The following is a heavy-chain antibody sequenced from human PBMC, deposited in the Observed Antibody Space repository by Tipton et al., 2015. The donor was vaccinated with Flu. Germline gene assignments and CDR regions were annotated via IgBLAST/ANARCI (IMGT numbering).Heavy chain of an antibody. D-gene: IGHD4-11*01. CDR2: IYRTGST. J-gene: IGHJ5*02. CDR1: GFTFSSYA. V-gene: IGHV4-38-2*01. CDR3: ARRDFSNYVSDPKNWFDR. Sequence: LRLSCAASGFTFSSYAMHWVRQAPGKGLEWIGNIYRTGSTYHNPSLKSRVTISVDRSKNQFSLTMISVTAADTAVYYCARRDFSNYVSDPKNWFDRWGQGTLVTVSS.